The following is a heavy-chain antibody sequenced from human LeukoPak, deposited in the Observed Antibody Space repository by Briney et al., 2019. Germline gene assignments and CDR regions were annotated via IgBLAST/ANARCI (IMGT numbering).Heavy chain of an antibody. CDR2: TSGSDGST. J-gene: IGHJ4*02. Sequence: PGGSLRLSCAASGFTFSSYAMSWVRQAPGKGLEWVSATSGSDGSTYYADSVKGRFTISRDNSKNTLYLQMNSLRAEDTAVYYCAKDEQWLGYFDYWGQGTLVTVSS. V-gene: IGHV3-23*01. D-gene: IGHD6-19*01. CDR1: GFTFSSYA. CDR3: AKDEQWLGYFDY.